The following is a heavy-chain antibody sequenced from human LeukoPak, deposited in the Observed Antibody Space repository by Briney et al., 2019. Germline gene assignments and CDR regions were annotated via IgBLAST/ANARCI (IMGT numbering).Heavy chain of an antibody. CDR2: IIPIFGTA. CDR1: GGTFSSYA. V-gene: IGHV1-69*13. D-gene: IGHD7-27*01. CDR3: ARGTEANWGSFDY. J-gene: IGHJ4*02. Sequence: SVKVSCEASGGTFSSYAISWVRQAPGQGLEWMGGIIPIFGTANYAQKFQGRVTITADESTSTAYMELSSLRSEDTAVYYCARGTEANWGSFDYWGQGTLVTVSS.